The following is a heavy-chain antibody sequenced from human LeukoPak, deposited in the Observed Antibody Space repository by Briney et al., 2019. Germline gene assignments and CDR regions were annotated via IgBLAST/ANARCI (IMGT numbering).Heavy chain of an antibody. J-gene: IGHJ3*02. V-gene: IGHV3-7*04. CDR1: TFTFSTYW. CDR2: INQDGSEK. D-gene: IGHD2-2*01. CDR3: ARDTNGALDI. Sequence: GGSLRLSCAASTFTFSTYWMRWVRQAPGKGLEGVANINQDGSEKYYVDSVKGRFTISRDNAKNSLYLQMNSLSAEDTAVYYCARDTNGALDIWGQGTMVTVSS.